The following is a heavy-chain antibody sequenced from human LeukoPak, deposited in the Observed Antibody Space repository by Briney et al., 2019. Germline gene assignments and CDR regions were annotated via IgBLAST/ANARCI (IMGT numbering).Heavy chain of an antibody. V-gene: IGHV4-39*01. CDR3: ARHGTAGYSSTWSDY. CDR2: TYYNGNT. J-gene: IGHJ4*02. CDR1: GVSTSSSSYY. D-gene: IGHD6-13*01. Sequence: PSETLSLTCTVSGVSTSSSSYYWGWICQPPGKGLEWIGTTYYNGNTYYNPSLKSRVTMSIDTSKNQFSLRLTSVTAADTAVYYCARHGTAGYSSTWSDYWGQGTLVTVSS.